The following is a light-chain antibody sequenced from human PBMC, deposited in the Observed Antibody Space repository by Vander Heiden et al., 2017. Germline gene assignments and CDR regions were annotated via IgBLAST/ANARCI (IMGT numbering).Light chain of an antibody. J-gene: IGKJ4*01. CDR1: QSVGSN. Sequence: EIVMTQSPATLSVSPGERATLSCRASQSVGSNLAWYQQKPGQATRLLIYGASTRAAGIAARFSGSGSGTEFTLTISSLQSEDFAIYYCQQYDKWPPLTFGGGTKVEIK. V-gene: IGKV3-15*01. CDR2: GAS. CDR3: QQYDKWPPLT.